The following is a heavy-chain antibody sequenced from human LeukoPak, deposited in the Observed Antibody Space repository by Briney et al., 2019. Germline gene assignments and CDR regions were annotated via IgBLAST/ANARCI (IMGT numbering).Heavy chain of an antibody. CDR2: ISSNGGST. V-gene: IGHV3-64*01. Sequence: GGSLRLSCAASGFTFSSYAMHWVGQAPGKGLEYVSAISSNGGSTYYANSVKGRFTISRDHSTNTLYLQMGSLRAEDMAVYYCARDGLRRDGYNFAFDIWGQGTMVTVSS. J-gene: IGHJ3*02. D-gene: IGHD5-24*01. CDR1: GFTFSSYA. CDR3: ARDGLRRDGYNFAFDI.